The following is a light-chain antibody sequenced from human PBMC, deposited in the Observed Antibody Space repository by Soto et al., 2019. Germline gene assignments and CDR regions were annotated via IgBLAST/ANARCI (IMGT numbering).Light chain of an antibody. J-gene: IGLJ1*01. CDR1: SNDIGGYNF. Sequence: QSVLTQPASVAGSPGQSITIPCNGTSNDIGGYNFVSWFQQHPGKAPKLLICDVTRRPSGVSDRFSGSKSGNTASLTISGLQAGDEADYYCNSYSGGSTLYVFGSGTKFTVL. V-gene: IGLV2-14*01. CDR2: DVT. CDR3: NSYSGGSTLYV.